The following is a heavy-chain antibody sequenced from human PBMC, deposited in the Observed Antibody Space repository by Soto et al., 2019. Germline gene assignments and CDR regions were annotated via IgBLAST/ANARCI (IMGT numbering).Heavy chain of an antibody. D-gene: IGHD2-2*01. V-gene: IGHV1-69*12. CDR3: ASHSSLRGYCISTSCYGYYYGMDV. CDR2: IIPIFGTA. CDR1: GGTFSCYA. J-gene: IGHJ6*02. Sequence: QVQLVQSGAEVKKPGSSVKVSCKASGGTFSCYAISWVRQAPGQGLEWMGGIIPIFGTADYAQKFQGRVTITADESTSTAYMELSSLRSEDTAVYYCASHSSLRGYCISTSCYGYYYGMDVWGQGTTVTVSS.